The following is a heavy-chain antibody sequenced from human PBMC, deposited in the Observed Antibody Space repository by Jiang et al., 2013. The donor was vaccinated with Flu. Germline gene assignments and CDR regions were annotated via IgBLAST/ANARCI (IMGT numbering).Heavy chain of an antibody. J-gene: IGHJ4*02. V-gene: IGHV2-5*01. Sequence: IYWNDDKRYSPSLKSRLTITKDTSKNQVVLTMTNMDPVDTATYFCAHMAGYFDYWGQGTLVTVSS. CDR3: AHMAGYFDY. CDR2: IYWNDDK.